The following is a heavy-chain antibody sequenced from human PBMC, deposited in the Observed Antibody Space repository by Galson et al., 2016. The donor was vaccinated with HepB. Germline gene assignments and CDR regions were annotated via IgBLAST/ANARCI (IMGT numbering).Heavy chain of an antibody. CDR1: GFIVRDNY. CDR2: IYAGGTT. D-gene: IGHD3-22*01. J-gene: IGHJ4*02. V-gene: IGHV3-53*01. CDR3: AREGDFSGYYLLSY. Sequence: SLRLSCAVSGFIVRDNYMSWVRQAPGKGLEWVSVIYAGGTTEYADSVKGRFTISRDNAKNSLYLQMYSLRAEDTAVYYCAREGDFSGYYLLSYWGQGTLVTVSS.